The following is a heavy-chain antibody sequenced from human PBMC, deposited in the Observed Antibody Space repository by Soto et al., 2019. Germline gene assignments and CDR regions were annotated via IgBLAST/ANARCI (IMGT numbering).Heavy chain of an antibody. CDR1: GFTFSSYA. Sequence: EVQLLESGGGLVQPGGSLRLSCAASGFTFSSYAMSWVRQAPGKGLEWVSAISGSGGSTYYADSVKARFTISRDNSKNTHYLQRNSLRAEDTAVYYCARVVGATTPRDYWGQGTLVTVSS. J-gene: IGHJ4*02. D-gene: IGHD1-26*01. V-gene: IGHV3-23*01. CDR2: ISGSGGST. CDR3: ARVVGATTPRDY.